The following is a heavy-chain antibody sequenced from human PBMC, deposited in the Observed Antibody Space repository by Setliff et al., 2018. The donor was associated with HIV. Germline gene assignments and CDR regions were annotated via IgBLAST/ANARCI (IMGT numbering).Heavy chain of an antibody. V-gene: IGHV4-39*07. CDR2: IYNGGAS. D-gene: IGHD3-3*01. CDR3: AREAPSEPTRYYNFWSGYPDWFDP. J-gene: IGHJ5*02. CDR1: GDYIISGSYY. Sequence: SETLSLTCIVTGDYIISGSYYWAWIRQPPGKGLEWIGTIYNGGASHYNPSLKSRVIIFLDPSKNQFSLELTSVTAADTAVYYCAREAPSEPTRYYNFWSGYPDWFDPWGPGTLVTVSS.